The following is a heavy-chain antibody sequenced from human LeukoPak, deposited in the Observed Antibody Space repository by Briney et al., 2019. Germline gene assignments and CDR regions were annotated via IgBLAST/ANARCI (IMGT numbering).Heavy chain of an antibody. Sequence: GGSLRLSCAASGFTFSTYWMNWVRQAPGKGLEWVANIKQDGSEKYYVDSVKGRFTLPRDSAKNSLYLQMNSLRAEDTAVYYCARAEWSNWYFDLWGRGTLVTVSS. J-gene: IGHJ2*01. D-gene: IGHD3-3*01. CDR2: IKQDGSEK. CDR1: GFTFSTYW. V-gene: IGHV3-7*03. CDR3: ARAEWSNWYFDL.